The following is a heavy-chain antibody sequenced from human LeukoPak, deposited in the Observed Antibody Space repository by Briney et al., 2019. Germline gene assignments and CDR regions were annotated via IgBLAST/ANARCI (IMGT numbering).Heavy chain of an antibody. Sequence: RASVKVSCKASGGTFSSYAISWVRQAPGQGLEWMGGIIPIFGTANYAQKFQGRVTITADKSTSTAYMELRSLRSDDTAVYYCAREKYYYDSSGFDYWGQGTLVTVSS. J-gene: IGHJ4*02. CDR1: GGTFSSYA. V-gene: IGHV1-69*06. CDR3: AREKYYYDSSGFDY. CDR2: IIPIFGTA. D-gene: IGHD3-22*01.